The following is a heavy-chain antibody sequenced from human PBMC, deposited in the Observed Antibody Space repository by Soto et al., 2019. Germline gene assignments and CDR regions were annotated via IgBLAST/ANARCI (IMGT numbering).Heavy chain of an antibody. CDR3: ARDRTHSGSYYFKGSNWFDP. D-gene: IGHD1-26*01. J-gene: IGHJ5*02. CDR1: GFTFSSYS. V-gene: IGHV3-21*01. Sequence: GGSVRLSCAASGFTFSSYSMNWVRQAPGKGLEWVSSISSSSSYIYYADSVKGRFTISRDNAKNSLYLQMNSLRAEDTAVYYCARDRTHSGSYYFKGSNWFDPWGQGTLVTVSS. CDR2: ISSSSSYI.